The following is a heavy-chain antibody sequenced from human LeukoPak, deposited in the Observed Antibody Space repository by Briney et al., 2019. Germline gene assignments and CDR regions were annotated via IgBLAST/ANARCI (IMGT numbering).Heavy chain of an antibody. CDR3: ARGFSYAVDY. CDR2: ISSSAYTI. Sequence: GGSLRLSCAASGFTFSSYAMSWVRQAPGKGLEWVSYISSSAYTIYYTDSVRGRFIISRDNAKNSLYLQMNSLRAEDTAVYYCARGFSYAVDYWGQGTLVTVSS. V-gene: IGHV3-48*04. J-gene: IGHJ4*02. D-gene: IGHD5-18*01. CDR1: GFTFSSYA.